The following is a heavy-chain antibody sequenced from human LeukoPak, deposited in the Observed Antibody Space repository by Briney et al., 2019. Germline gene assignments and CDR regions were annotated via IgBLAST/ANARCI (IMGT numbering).Heavy chain of an antibody. D-gene: IGHD4-17*01. CDR2: INSDRSST. CDR3: ARDPAYGDIGFEY. V-gene: IGHV3-74*01. J-gene: IGHJ4*03. CDR1: GFTFSSYW. Sequence: GGSLRLTCAASGFTFSSYWMHWVRQAPGKGLVWVSRINSDRSSTSYADSVKGRFTISRDNAKNTLYLQMNSLKAADMAVYYCARDPAYGDIGFEYWGHGTIVTVSS.